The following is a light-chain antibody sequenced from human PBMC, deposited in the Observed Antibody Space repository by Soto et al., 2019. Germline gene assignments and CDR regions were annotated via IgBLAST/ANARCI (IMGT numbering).Light chain of an antibody. CDR2: DAS. V-gene: IGKV3-11*01. CDR3: QHVSNWPVC. CDR1: QSVSSY. Sequence: EIVLTQSPATLSVSPGARATLSCRASQSVSSYLAWYQQKPGQAPRLLIFDASTRATGIPARFSGSGSGTDFTLTISSLEPEDFAVYYCQHVSNWPVCFGQGTRLEIK. J-gene: IGKJ5*01.